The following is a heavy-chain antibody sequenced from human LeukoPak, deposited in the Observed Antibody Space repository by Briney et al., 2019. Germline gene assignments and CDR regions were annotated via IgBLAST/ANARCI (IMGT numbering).Heavy chain of an antibody. J-gene: IGHJ4*02. CDR2: ISYDGSNK. CDR1: GFTFSSYA. V-gene: IGHV3-30*04. CDR3: AREGKLTTDFDY. Sequence: GGSLRLSCAASGFTFSSYAMSWVRQAPGKGLEWVAVISYDGSNKYYADSVKGRFTISRDNSKNTLYLQMNSLRAEDTAVYYCAREGKLTTDFDYWGQGTLVTVSS. D-gene: IGHD4/OR15-4a*01.